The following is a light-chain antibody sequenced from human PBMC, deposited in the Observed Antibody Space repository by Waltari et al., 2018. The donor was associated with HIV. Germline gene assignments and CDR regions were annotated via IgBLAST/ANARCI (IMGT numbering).Light chain of an antibody. CDR3: QKYNNWPRT. CDR1: LSVRTT. Sequence: EIVMTQSPGTLSVSPGARATLYCRASLSVRTTLAWYQPKPGQAPRALIYGASTRATGIPGGFSGSASGTEFTLTLNSLQSEDFAVYYCQKYNNWPRTFGQGTKVEIE. V-gene: IGKV3-15*01. CDR2: GAS. J-gene: IGKJ1*01.